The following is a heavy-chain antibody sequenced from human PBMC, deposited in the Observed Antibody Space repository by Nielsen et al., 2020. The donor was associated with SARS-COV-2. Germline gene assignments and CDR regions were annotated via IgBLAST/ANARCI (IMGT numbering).Heavy chain of an antibody. V-gene: IGHV5-10-1*01. J-gene: IGHJ3*02. CDR3: ASHAGATKGDAFDI. CDR1: GYSFTSYW. D-gene: IGHD1-26*01. Sequence: GESLKIFCKGSGYSFTSYWISWVRQMPGKGLEWMGRIDPSDSYTDYSPSFQGHVTISADKSISTAYLQWSSLKASDTAMYYCASHAGATKGDAFDIWGQGTMVTVSS. CDR2: IDPSDSYT.